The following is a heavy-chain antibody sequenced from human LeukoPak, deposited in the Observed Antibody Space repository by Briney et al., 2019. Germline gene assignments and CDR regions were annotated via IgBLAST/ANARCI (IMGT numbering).Heavy chain of an antibody. J-gene: IGHJ3*02. CDR3: ARVRLTMVRGEAFDI. V-gene: IGHV3-30*04. Sequence: GGSLRLSCAASGFTFSSYAMHWVRQAPGKGLEWVAVISYDGSNKYYADSVKGRFTISRDNSKNTLYLQMNSLRAEDTAVYYCARVRLTMVRGEAFDIWGQGTMVTVSS. CDR2: ISYDGSNK. D-gene: IGHD3-10*01. CDR1: GFTFSSYA.